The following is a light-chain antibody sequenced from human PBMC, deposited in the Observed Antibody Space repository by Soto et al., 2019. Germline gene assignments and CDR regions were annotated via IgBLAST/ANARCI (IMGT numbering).Light chain of an antibody. CDR1: QSISSN. Sequence: EIVMTRSPVTLSVSPGERATLSCRASQSISSNLAWYQHKPGQAPRLLIFGASTRATDVPARFSGSGSGTEFTLTISSLQSEDFAVYYCLQHNNWPRTFGQGTKVEVK. J-gene: IGKJ1*01. V-gene: IGKV3-15*01. CDR3: LQHNNWPRT. CDR2: GAS.